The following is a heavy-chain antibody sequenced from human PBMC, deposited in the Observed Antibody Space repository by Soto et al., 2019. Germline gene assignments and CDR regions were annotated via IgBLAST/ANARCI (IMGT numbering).Heavy chain of an antibody. V-gene: IGHV2-5*02. CDR1: GFSLSTSGVG. Sequence: QITLKESGPTLVKPTQTLTLTCTFSGFSLSTSGVGVGWIRQPPGKALEWLALIYWDDDKRYSPSLKSRLTITKDTSKNHVVLTMTNMDPVDTATYYCAHRPSYCSGCSCYSGFDYWGQGTLVTVSS. J-gene: IGHJ4*02. CDR3: AHRPSYCSGCSCYSGFDY. D-gene: IGHD2-15*01. CDR2: IYWDDDK.